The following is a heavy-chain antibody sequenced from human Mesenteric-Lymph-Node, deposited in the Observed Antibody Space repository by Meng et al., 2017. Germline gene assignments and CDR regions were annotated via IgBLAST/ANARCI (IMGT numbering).Heavy chain of an antibody. CDR3: ARGGWYDSSEDFDY. CDR2: ISWNSGSI. V-gene: IGHV3-9*01. Sequence: GGSLRLSCAASGFTFDDYAMHWVRQAPGKGLEWVSGISWNSGSIGYADSVKGRFTISRDNAKNSLYLQMNSLRAEDTAVYYCARGGWYDSSEDFDYWGQGTLVTVSS. D-gene: IGHD3-22*01. J-gene: IGHJ4*02. CDR1: GFTFDDYA.